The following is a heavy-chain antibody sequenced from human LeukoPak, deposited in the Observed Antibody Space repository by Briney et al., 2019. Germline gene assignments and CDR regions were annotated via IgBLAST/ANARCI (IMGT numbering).Heavy chain of an antibody. CDR3: AKATGYLL. CDR2: ISSTGSYI. V-gene: IGHV3-21*04. Sequence: GGSLRLSCAASGFTFSSYSMNWVRQAPGKGLEWVSSISSTGSYIYYADSVKGRFTISRDNSENTLFLRMNSLRAEDTAVYYCAKATGYLLWGQGTLVIVSS. J-gene: IGHJ4*02. CDR1: GFTFSSYS. D-gene: IGHD1-14*01.